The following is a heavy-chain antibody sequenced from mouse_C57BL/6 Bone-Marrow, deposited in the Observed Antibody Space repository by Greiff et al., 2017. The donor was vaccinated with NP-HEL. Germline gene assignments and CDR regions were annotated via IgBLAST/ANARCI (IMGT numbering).Heavy chain of an antibody. V-gene: IGHV5-4*01. CDR2: ISDGGSYT. D-gene: IGHD1-1*01. Sequence: EVQLVESGGGLVKPGGSLKLSCAASGFTFSSYAMSWVRQTPEKRLEWVATISDGGSYTYYPDNVKGRFTISRDNAKNNLYLQMSHLKSEDTAMYYCARAPLRGFAYWGQGTLVTVSA. CDR3: ARAPLRGFAY. CDR1: GFTFSSYA. J-gene: IGHJ3*01.